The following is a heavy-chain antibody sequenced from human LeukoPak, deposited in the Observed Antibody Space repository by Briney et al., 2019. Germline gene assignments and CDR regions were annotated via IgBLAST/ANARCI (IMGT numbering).Heavy chain of an antibody. CDR2: ISSSSSYI. Sequence: GGSLRLSCAASGFTFSSYSMNWVRQAPGKGLEWVSSISSSSSYIYYADSVRGRFTISRDNSKNTLYLEMSSLRAEDTAIYYCAKDLISPRRVGSSEKLDYWGQGTLVTVSS. J-gene: IGHJ4*02. CDR3: AKDLISPRRVGSSEKLDY. D-gene: IGHD1-26*01. V-gene: IGHV3-21*04. CDR1: GFTFSSYS.